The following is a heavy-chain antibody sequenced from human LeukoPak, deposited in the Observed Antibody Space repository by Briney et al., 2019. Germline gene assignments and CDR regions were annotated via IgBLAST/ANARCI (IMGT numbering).Heavy chain of an antibody. CDR3: ARGIIAVAGTRLVKNWFDP. Sequence: SETLSLTCIVSGGSISSGDYYWSWIRQPPGKGLEWIGYIYYSGSTYYNPSLKSRITMSVDTSKNQFSLKLSSVTAADTAVYYCARGIIAVAGTRLVKNWFDPWGQGTLVTVSS. CDR2: IYYSGST. CDR1: GGSISSGDYY. V-gene: IGHV4-30-4*01. J-gene: IGHJ5*02. D-gene: IGHD6-19*01.